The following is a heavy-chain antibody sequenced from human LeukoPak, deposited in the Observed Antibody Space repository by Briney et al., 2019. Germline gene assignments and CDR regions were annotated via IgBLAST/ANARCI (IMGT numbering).Heavy chain of an antibody. CDR2: ISSSGSTI. D-gene: IGHD3-3*01. V-gene: IGHV3-11*04. CDR3: ARAKQGVGGFDRSGKSFESSPRYLDV. J-gene: IGHJ6*03. Sequence: GGFLRLSCAASGFTFSDYYMSWIRQAPGKGLEWVSYISSSGSTIYYADSVKGRFTISRDNAKNSLYLQMNSLRAEDTAVYYCARAKQGVGGFDRSGKSFESSPRYLDVWGKGTTVTVSS. CDR1: GFTFSDYY.